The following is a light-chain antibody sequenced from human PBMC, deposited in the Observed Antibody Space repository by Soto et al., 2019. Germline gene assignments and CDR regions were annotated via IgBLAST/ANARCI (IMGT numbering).Light chain of an antibody. CDR3: QKYNNAPWT. V-gene: IGKV1-27*01. Sequence: DIQMLQSPSSLSASVGDRVTITCLASQGISNYLAWYQQKPGKVPKLLIYAASTLQSGVPSRFSGSGSGTDFTLIISSLQPEDVAAYYCQKYNNAPWTFGQGTKVEIK. CDR2: AAS. CDR1: QGISNY. J-gene: IGKJ1*01.